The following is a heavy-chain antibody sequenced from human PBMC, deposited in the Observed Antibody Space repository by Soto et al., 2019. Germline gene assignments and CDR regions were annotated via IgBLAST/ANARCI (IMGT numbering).Heavy chain of an antibody. CDR3: AKGRWLQRVGFDY. CDR2: ISYDGSNK. Sequence: QVQLVESGGGVVQPGRSLRLSCAASGFTFSSYGMHWVRQAPGKGLEWVAVISYDGSNKYYADSVKGRFTISRDNSKNTLYLQMNSLRAEDTAVYYCAKGRWLQRVGFDYWGQGTLVTVSP. V-gene: IGHV3-30*18. D-gene: IGHD5-12*01. CDR1: GFTFSSYG. J-gene: IGHJ4*02.